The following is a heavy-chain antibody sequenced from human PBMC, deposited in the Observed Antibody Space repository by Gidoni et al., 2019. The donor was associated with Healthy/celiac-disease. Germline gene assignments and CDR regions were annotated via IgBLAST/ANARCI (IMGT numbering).Heavy chain of an antibody. J-gene: IGHJ3*02. Sequence: QVQLVQSGAEVKKPGSSVQVSCTASGCTFSRYAISWVRQAPGRGLEWMGWMIPIFGTANYAQKCQGRVTITADESTSTAYMELSSLRSEDTAVYYCARGRLDYGDSDAFDIWGQGTMVTVSS. CDR3: ARGRLDYGDSDAFDI. V-gene: IGHV1-69*01. CDR2: MIPIFGTA. D-gene: IGHD4-17*01. CDR1: GCTFSRYA.